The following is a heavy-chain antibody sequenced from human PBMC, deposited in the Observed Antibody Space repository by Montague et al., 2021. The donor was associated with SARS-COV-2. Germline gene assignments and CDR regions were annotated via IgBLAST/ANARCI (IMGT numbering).Heavy chain of an antibody. Sequence: SETLSLTCTVSGDSMRSSYWNWIRQPPGKGLEYIGYTYYSGVANYNPSLRSRVTISLDTSKNQFSLNLRSVTAADMAVYYCAGSVVGGTYRHSRWFDPWGQGTLVTVFS. CDR1: GDSMRSSY. D-gene: IGHD3-16*02. V-gene: IGHV4-59*13. CDR2: TYYSGVA. J-gene: IGHJ5*02. CDR3: AGSVVGGTYRHSRWFDP.